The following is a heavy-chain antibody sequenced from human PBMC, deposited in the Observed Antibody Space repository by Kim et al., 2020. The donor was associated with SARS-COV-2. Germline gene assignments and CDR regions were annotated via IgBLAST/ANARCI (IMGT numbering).Heavy chain of an antibody. D-gene: IGHD4-17*01. J-gene: IGHJ4*02. V-gene: IGHV3-64*01. CDR3: ARESAGYGGNSFDY. Sequence: ANSVKGRFTISRDNSKNTLYLQMGSLRAEDMAVYYCARESAGYGGNSFDYWGQGSLVTVSS.